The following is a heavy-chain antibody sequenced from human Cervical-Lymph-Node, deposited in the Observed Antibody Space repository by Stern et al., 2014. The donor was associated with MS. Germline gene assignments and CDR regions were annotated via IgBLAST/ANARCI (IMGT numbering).Heavy chain of an antibody. CDR2: ISSDGSNK. D-gene: IGHD2-15*01. J-gene: IGHJ4*02. CDR1: GFTFSSYG. V-gene: IGHV3-30*18. Sequence: VQLVESGGGVVQPGRSLRLSCAASGFTFSSYGMHWVRQAPGKGLEWVAVISSDGSNKNYADSVKGRFTISRDNSKSTLFLQMNSLRAEDTAVYYCAKADSYCSGRSWLAAFDDWGQGTLVTVSS. CDR3: AKADSYCSGRSWLAAFDD.